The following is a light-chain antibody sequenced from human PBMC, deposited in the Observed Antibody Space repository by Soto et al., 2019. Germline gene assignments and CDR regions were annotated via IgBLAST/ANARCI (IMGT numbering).Light chain of an antibody. CDR1: QSLLDSDGNTH. Sequence: DVVMTQSPLSLAVTPGEPASISCRSSQSLLDSDGNTHLDWYLQKPGQSPQLLIYLASNRASGVTDRVSGSGSGTDFTLKISRVEAEDVGVYYCMQGLQTPTFGQGTKLEIK. CDR2: LAS. CDR3: MQGLQTPT. V-gene: IGKV2-28*01. J-gene: IGKJ2*01.